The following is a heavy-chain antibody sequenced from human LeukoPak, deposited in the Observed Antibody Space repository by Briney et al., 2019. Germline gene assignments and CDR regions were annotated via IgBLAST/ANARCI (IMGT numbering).Heavy chain of an antibody. CDR3: ARGDYDFWSGYSDY. V-gene: IGHV3-74*01. D-gene: IGHD3-3*01. J-gene: IGHJ4*02. Sequence: GGSLRLSCAASGFTFSSYWMHWVRQAPGKGLVWVSRINSDGSSTSYADSVKGRFTISRDNAKSTLYLQMNSLRAEDTAVYYCARGDYDFWSGYSDYWGQGTLVTVSS. CDR2: INSDGSST. CDR1: GFTFSSYW.